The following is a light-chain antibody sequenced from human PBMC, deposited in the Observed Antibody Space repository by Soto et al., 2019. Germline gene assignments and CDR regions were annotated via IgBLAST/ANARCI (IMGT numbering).Light chain of an antibody. CDR3: RSGA. Sequence: DIQLTQSPSSLSASVGDRVTITCRASQGISNYLAWYQQKPGKVPKLLLYAASTLQSGVPSRFRGSGSGTEFPLTISSRQPEDVANRYCRSGAFGQGTKVEI. J-gene: IGKJ1*01. CDR2: AAS. CDR1: QGISNY. V-gene: IGKV1-27*01.